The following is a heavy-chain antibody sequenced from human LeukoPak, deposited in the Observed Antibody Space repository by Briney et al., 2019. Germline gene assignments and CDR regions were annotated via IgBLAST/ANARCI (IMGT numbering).Heavy chain of an antibody. J-gene: IGHJ4*02. CDR1: GFTFRSYG. CDR2: MSYDEDNK. CDR3: AKDGDLGYCSSTSCTGYFDY. V-gene: IGHV3-30*18. D-gene: IGHD2-2*01. Sequence: GRSLRLSCAASGFTFRSYGMHWVRQAPGKGLEWVAVMSYDEDNKYYADSVKGRFTISRDTSKSTLYLQMSSLRAEDTAVYYCAKDGDLGYCSSTSCTGYFDYWGQGTLVTVSS.